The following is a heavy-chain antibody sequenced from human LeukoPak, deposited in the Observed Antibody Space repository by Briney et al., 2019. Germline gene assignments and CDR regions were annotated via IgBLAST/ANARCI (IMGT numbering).Heavy chain of an antibody. D-gene: IGHD3-3*01. CDR1: GFTVYNFA. V-gene: IGHV3-23*01. J-gene: IGHJ4*02. CDR2: ITGGGGST. Sequence: GGSLRLSCVASGFTVYNFAMSWVRQAPGKGLEWVSLITGGGGSTDYADSVKGRFTISRDNSKNTLYLQMNSLRVEDTATYYCAKDGRSGAPFDRWGQGTVLTVSS. CDR3: AKDGRSGAPFDR.